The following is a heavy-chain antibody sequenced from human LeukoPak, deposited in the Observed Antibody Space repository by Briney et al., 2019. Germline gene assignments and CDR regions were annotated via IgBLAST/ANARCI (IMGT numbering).Heavy chain of an antibody. CDR2: ISSNGGHT. CDR1: GFTFNNYA. J-gene: IGHJ1*01. D-gene: IGHD2-21*02. CDR3: AKDISNCGGDCGYFQH. V-gene: IGHV3-64*01. Sequence: GGSLRLSCAASGFTFNNYAMHWIRQAPGKGLEFVSAISSNGGHTYYANSVKDRFTISRDNSKNSLYLQMNSLRTEDTALYYCAKDISNCGGDCGYFQHWGQGTLVTVSS.